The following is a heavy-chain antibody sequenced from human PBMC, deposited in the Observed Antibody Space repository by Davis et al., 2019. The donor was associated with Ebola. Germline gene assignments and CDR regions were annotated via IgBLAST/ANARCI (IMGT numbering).Heavy chain of an antibody. D-gene: IGHD3-22*01. V-gene: IGHV4-30-4*07. J-gene: IGHJ4*02. CDR3: ARLITMIVVG. CDR2: YYYTGTT. Sequence: MPSETLSLTCAVSGGFVSSGGYSWSWIRQPPGKGLEWIGYYYYTGTTYYNPSLKSRVTISVDTSKNQFSLKLSSVTAADTAVYYCARLITMIVVGWGQGTLVTVSS. CDR1: GGFVSSGGYS.